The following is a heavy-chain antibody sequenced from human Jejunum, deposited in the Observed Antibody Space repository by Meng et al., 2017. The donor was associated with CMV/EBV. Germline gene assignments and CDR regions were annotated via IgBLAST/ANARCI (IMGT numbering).Heavy chain of an antibody. Sequence: QITLQESGPTLVKPTQTLTLTCSFSGFSLTTNGVGVGWICRPPGKALEWLALIYWDDDKHYRPSLQTRLRVIKDASKNRVVLIMTDMDPVDTATYYCAYRRGGGSGWNWFGPWGQGTLVTVSS. J-gene: IGHJ5*02. D-gene: IGHD6-19*01. V-gene: IGHV2-5*02. CDR2: IYWDDDK. CDR1: GFSLTTNGVG. CDR3: AYRRGGGSGWNWFGP.